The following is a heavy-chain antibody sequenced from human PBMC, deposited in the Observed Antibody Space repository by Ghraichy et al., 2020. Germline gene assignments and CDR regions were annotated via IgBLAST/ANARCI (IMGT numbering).Heavy chain of an antibody. D-gene: IGHD2-2*01. CDR3: ARILRCSSTSCPHYYYYYGMDV. J-gene: IGHJ6*02. CDR1: GGTFSSYA. Sequence: SVKVSCKASGGTFSSYAISWVRQAPGQGLEWMGGIIPIFGTANYAQKFQGRVTITADESTSTAYMELSSLRSEDTTVYYCARILRCSSTSCPHYYYYYGMDVWGQGTTVTVSS. V-gene: IGHV1-69*13. CDR2: IIPIFGTA.